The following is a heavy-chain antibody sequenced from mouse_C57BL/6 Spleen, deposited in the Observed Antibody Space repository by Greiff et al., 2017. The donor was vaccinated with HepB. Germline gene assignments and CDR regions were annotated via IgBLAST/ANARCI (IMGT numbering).Heavy chain of an antibody. CDR1: GFTFSDYG. CDR2: ISSGSSTI. V-gene: IGHV5-17*01. CDR3: ARSSPYYYGSNWYFDV. Sequence: EVMLVESGGGLVKPGGSLKLSCAASGFTFSDYGMHWVRQAPEKGLEWVAYISSGSSTIYYADTVKGRFTISRDNAKNTVFLQITSLRSEDTAMYYCARSSPYYYGSNWYFDVWGTGTTVTVSS. J-gene: IGHJ1*03. D-gene: IGHD1-1*01.